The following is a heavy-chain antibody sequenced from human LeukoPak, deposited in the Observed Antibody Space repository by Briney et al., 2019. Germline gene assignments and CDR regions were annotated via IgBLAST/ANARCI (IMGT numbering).Heavy chain of an antibody. Sequence: GGSLRLSCAASGFTFSSYAMSWFPRAPGKGWNWSSGISGSGGSTYYADSVKGRFTISRDNSRNTLYLQMNSLRAEDTAVHYCAKVTGDYGAFDIWGQGTMVTVSS. J-gene: IGHJ3*02. CDR2: ISGSGGST. V-gene: IGHV3-23*01. D-gene: IGHD4-17*01. CDR1: GFTFSSYA. CDR3: AKVTGDYGAFDI.